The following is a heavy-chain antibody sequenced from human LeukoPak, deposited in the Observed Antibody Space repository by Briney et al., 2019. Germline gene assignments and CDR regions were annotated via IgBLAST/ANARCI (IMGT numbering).Heavy chain of an antibody. J-gene: IGHJ4*02. V-gene: IGHV1-69*05. Sequence: SVKVSCKASGGTFSSYAISWVRQAPGQGLEWMGGIIPIFGTANYAQKFQGRVTITTDESTSTACMELSSLRSEDTAVYYCATTFYDSSGYYLSYFDYWGQGTLVTVSS. CDR3: ATTFYDSSGYYLSYFDY. D-gene: IGHD3-22*01. CDR1: GGTFSSYA. CDR2: IIPIFGTA.